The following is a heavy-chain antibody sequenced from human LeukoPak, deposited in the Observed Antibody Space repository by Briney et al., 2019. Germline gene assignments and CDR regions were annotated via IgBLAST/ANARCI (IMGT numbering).Heavy chain of an antibody. J-gene: IGHJ4*02. CDR1: GYTLTELS. D-gene: IGHD6-6*01. Sequence: ASVKVSCKVSGYTLTELSMHWVRQAPGKGLEWMGGFDPEDGETIYAQKLQGRVTMTTDTSTSTAYMELRSLRSDDTAVYYCARRGYSSSSSTFDYWGQGTLVTVSS. CDR3: ARRGYSSSSSTFDY. V-gene: IGHV1-24*01. CDR2: FDPEDGET.